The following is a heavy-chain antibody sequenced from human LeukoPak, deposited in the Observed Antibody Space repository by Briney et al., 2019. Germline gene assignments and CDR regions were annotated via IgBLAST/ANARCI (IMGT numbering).Heavy chain of an antibody. J-gene: IGHJ4*02. Sequence: GAPRLSCAASGFTFSSNWMHWVRQAPGKGLVWVSRINEDGSTTNYADSVKGRFTISRDSAKNTLYLQMNSLRAEDTAVYYCVRDLGGRSGHWGQGTLVTVSS. V-gene: IGHV3-74*01. CDR1: GFTFSSNW. D-gene: IGHD1-26*01. CDR3: VRDLGGRSGH. CDR2: INEDGSTT.